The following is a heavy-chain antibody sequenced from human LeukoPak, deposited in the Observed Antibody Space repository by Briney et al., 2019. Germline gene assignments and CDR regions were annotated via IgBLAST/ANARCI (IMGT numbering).Heavy chain of an antibody. Sequence: GGSLRLSCAASGFTFSSYAMHWVRQAPGKGLEYVSAISSNGGSTYYANFVKGRFTISRDNSKNTLYLQMGSLRAEDMAVYYCARVGDCSSTSCYYYYMDVWGKGTTVTVSS. D-gene: IGHD2-2*01. CDR1: GFTFSSYA. CDR3: ARVGDCSSTSCYYYYMDV. V-gene: IGHV3-64*01. J-gene: IGHJ6*03. CDR2: ISSNGGST.